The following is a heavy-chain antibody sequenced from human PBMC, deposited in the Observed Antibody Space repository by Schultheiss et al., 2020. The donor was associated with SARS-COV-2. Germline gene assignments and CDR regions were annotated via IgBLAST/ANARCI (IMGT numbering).Heavy chain of an antibody. CDR3: ARGDPTIFYKYGMDV. D-gene: IGHD3-9*01. V-gene: IGHV4-59*12. J-gene: IGHJ6*02. CDR1: GGSISSYY. Sequence: SQTLSLTCTVSGGSISSYYWSWIRQPPGKGLEWIGYIYYSGSTNYNPSLKSRVTISVDTSKNQFSLKLSSVTAADTAVYYCARGDPTIFYKYGMDVWGQGTTVTVSS. CDR2: IYYSGST.